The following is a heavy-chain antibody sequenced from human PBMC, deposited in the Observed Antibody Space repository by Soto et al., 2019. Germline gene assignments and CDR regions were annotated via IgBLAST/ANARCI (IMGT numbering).Heavy chain of an antibody. CDR3: ARDRAVAGTYYFDY. J-gene: IGHJ4*02. V-gene: IGHV1-69*13. Sequence: ASVKVSCKASGGTFSSYAISWVRQAPGQGLEWMGGIIPIFGTANYAQKFQGRVTITADESTSTAYMELSSLRSEDTAVYYCARDRAVAGTYYFDYWGQGTLVTVSS. CDR2: IIPIFGTA. CDR1: GGTFSSYA. D-gene: IGHD6-19*01.